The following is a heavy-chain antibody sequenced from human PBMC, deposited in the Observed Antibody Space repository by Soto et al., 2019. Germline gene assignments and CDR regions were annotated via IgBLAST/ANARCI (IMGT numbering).Heavy chain of an antibody. CDR3: ARCNGSGSYYYYYYMDV. CDR1: GGSISSYY. J-gene: IGHJ6*03. Sequence: ETLSLTCTVSGGSISSYYWSWIRQPPGKGLEWIGYIYHSGSTNYNPSLKSRVTISVDTSKNQFSLKLSSVTAADTAVYYCARCNGSGSYYYYYYMDVWGKGTTVTVSS. CDR2: IYHSGST. V-gene: IGHV4-59*01. D-gene: IGHD3-10*01.